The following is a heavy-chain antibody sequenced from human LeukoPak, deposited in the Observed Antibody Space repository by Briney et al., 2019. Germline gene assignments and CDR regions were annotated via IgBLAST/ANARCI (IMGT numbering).Heavy chain of an antibody. V-gene: IGHV4-39*07. CDR3: ARDRFEYSSSYYYMDV. D-gene: IGHD6-6*01. CDR1: GGSISSTDYY. Sequence: SETLSLTCTVSGGSISSTDYYWGWIRQPPGKGLEWIGEINHSGSTNYNPSLKSRVTISVDRSKNQFSLKLSSVTAADTAVYYCARDRFEYSSSYYYMDVWGKGTTVTVSS. J-gene: IGHJ6*03. CDR2: INHSGST.